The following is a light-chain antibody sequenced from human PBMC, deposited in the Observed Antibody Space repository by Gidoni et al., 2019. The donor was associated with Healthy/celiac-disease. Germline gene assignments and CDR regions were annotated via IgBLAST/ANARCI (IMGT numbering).Light chain of an antibody. CDR2: AAS. CDR3: QQLNSYPRT. Sequence: IQLTQSPSSLSASVGDRVTITCRASQGISSFLAWYQQKQGKAPKLLIYAASTLQSGVPSRFSGSGSGTDFTLTISSLQPEDFATYYCQQLNSYPRTFGPGTKVEIK. CDR1: QGISSF. V-gene: IGKV1-9*01. J-gene: IGKJ3*01.